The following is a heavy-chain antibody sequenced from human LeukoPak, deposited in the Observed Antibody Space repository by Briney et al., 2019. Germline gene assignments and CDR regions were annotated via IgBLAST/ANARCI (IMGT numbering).Heavy chain of an antibody. CDR1: RGSISGSIRSYY. J-gene: IGHJ4*02. CDR2: ISSSGSV. CDR3: ARISLGYSGASSFDY. V-gene: IGHV4-4*09. D-gene: IGHD5-12*01. Sequence: PSETLSLTCTVSRGSISGSIRSYYWSWLRQPPGKGLEWIGYISSSGSVNDNPSLRSRVSISVDTSKNHFFLNLSSVSAADTAVYYCARISLGYSGASSFDYWGQGTLVIVSP.